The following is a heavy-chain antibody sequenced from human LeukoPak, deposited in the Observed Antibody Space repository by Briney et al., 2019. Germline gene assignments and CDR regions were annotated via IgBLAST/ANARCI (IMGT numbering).Heavy chain of an antibody. CDR2: ISGSGGST. D-gene: IGHD3-9*01. CDR3: AKEGGYYDILTGYYSPGYFDY. J-gene: IGHJ4*02. Sequence: PGGSLRLSCAASGFTFSSYAMSWVRQAPGKGLERVSGISGSGGSTYYADSVKGRFTISRDNSKNTLYLQMNSLRAEDTAVYYCAKEGGYYDILTGYYSPGYFDYWGQGTLVTVSS. CDR1: GFTFSSYA. V-gene: IGHV3-23*01.